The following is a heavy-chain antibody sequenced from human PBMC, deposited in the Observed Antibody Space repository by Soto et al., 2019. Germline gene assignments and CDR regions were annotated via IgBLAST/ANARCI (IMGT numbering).Heavy chain of an antibody. CDR2: INHSGST. J-gene: IGHJ4*02. D-gene: IGHD3-3*01. V-gene: IGHV4-34*01. Sequence: SETLSLTCAVYGGSFSGYSWSWIRQPPGKGLEWIGEINHSGSTNYNPSLKSRVTISVDTSKNQFSLKLRSVTAADTAVYYCGAWQGGFLDWSPRYQFDSWGQGTLVTVSS. CDR1: GGSFSGYS. CDR3: GAWQGGFLDWSPRYQFDS.